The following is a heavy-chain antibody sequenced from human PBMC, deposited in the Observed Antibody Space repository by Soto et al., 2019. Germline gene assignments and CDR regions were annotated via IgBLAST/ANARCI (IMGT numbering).Heavy chain of an antibody. CDR1: GFSFRTYA. V-gene: IGHV3-23*01. CDR2: IGSTAVST. Sequence: EVQLLESGGGLVQPGGSLRLSCAASGFSFRTYAMSWVRQAPGKGLEWVSCIGSTAVSTSYADSVKGRFTISRDNSKSTLYLQMHSLGAEYTAVYYCAQDSGSGWHYDYWGQGTLVTVSS. CDR3: AQDSGSGWHYDY. J-gene: IGHJ4*02. D-gene: IGHD6-19*01.